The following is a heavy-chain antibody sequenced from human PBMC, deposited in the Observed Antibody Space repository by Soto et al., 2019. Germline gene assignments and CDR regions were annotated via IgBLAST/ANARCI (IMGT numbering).Heavy chain of an antibody. V-gene: IGHV1-46*01. CDR3: ARAHMATISSLDY. Sequence: QVQLVQSGAEVKKPGASVKLSCKASGYTFTSYYIHWVRQAPGQGLEWMGIINPSGGSTSYAQKFQGRVTVTRDTSTSTVYMELSSLRSEDTAVYSCARAHMATISSLDYWGQGTLVTVSS. J-gene: IGHJ4*02. CDR2: INPSGGST. CDR1: GYTFTSYY. D-gene: IGHD5-12*01.